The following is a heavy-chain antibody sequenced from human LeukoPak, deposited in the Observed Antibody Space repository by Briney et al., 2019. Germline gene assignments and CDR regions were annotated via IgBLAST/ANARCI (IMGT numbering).Heavy chain of an antibody. CDR3: ARDNRYYDILTGYYTPFWFDP. V-gene: IGHV4-34*01. D-gene: IGHD3-9*01. Sequence: PSETLSRTCAVYGGSFSGYYWSWIRQPPGKGLEWIGEINHSGSTNYNPSLKSRVTISVDTSKNQFSLKLSSVTAADTAVYYCARDNRYYDILTGYYTPFWFDPWGQGTLVTVSS. CDR2: INHSGST. J-gene: IGHJ5*02. CDR1: GGSFSGYY.